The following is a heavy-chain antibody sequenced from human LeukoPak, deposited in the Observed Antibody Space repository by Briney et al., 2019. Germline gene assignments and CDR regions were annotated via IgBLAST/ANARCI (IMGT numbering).Heavy chain of an antibody. Sequence: ASVTVSFTTSGYTFSTYTITWVRQAPGQGLEWMGWINTNTGNPTYAQGFTGRYVFSLDTSVSTAYLQISGLTADDTAVYFCGRDPRLGIRGYTYGYIDYWGQGTLVTVSS. CDR3: GRDPRLGIRGYTYGYIDY. J-gene: IGHJ4*02. CDR2: INTNTGNP. CDR1: GYTFSTYT. D-gene: IGHD5-18*01. V-gene: IGHV7-4-1*02.